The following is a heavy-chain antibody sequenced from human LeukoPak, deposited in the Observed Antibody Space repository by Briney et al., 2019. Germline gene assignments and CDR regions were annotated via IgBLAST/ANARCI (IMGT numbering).Heavy chain of an antibody. D-gene: IGHD6-6*01. V-gene: IGHV3-30-3*01. Sequence: HSGGSLRLSCAASGFTFSSYAMPWVRQAPGKGLEWVAVISYDGSNKYYADSVKGRFTISRDNSKNTLYLQMNSLRAEDTAVYYCARAWGYSSSSGYWGQGTLVTVSS. CDR3: ARAWGYSSSSGY. J-gene: IGHJ4*02. CDR1: GFTFSSYA. CDR2: ISYDGSNK.